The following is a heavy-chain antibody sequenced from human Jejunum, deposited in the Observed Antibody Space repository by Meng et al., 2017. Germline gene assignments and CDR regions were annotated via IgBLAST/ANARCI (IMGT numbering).Heavy chain of an antibody. Sequence: QANLVQSGFELKKPGASVKFSCKASGYTFSSQPLNWVRQAPGQGLEWIGWINTNTGNANYGPDFTGRFVFSLDTSVSTAYLQISSLSAEDTAVYYCARHTGNLGLDYWGQGTLVTVSS. CDR3: ARHTGNLGLDY. CDR1: GYTFSSQP. CDR2: INTNTGNA. V-gene: IGHV7-4-1*02. D-gene: IGHD4-23*01. J-gene: IGHJ4*02.